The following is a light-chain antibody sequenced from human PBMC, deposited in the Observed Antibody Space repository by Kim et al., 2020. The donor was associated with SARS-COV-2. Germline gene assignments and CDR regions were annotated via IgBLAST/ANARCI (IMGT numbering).Light chain of an antibody. J-gene: IGLJ3*02. CDR1: SGHSSYA. V-gene: IGLV4-69*01. Sequence: GAAVKHTSTLSSGHSSYAVAWHQQQQEKGPRYLMKLNSDGSHSKGDGIPDRFSGSSAGAERYLTISSLQSEDEADYYCQTWGTGVFGGGTKLTVL. CDR3: QTWGTGV. CDR2: LNSDGSH.